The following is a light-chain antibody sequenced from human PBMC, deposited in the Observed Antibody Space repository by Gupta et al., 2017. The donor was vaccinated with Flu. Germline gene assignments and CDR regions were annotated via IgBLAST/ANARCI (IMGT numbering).Light chain of an antibody. V-gene: IGLV1-51*02. Sequence: QSVFMQSPSVSAASQQTVLLPSPGSSSNIGSNYVSWYQQLPGTAPKLLIYENNKRPSGIPDRFSGSKSGTSATLGITGLQTGDEADYYCGTWDNSLSAVFGGGTKLTVL. CDR3: GTWDNSLSAV. J-gene: IGLJ3*02. CDR1: SSNIGSNY. CDR2: ENN.